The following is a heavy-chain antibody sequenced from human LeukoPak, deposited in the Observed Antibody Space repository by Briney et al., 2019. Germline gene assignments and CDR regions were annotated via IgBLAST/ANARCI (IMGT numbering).Heavy chain of an antibody. CDR2: IRGSGGSS. Sequence: PGGSLKLSCAASGFTFSSYAMSWVRQAPGKGLEWGSGIRGSGGSSYYANSVKGRFTISRDNSKNTLYLQMNSLRAEDTAVYYCAQDRGYSYGYFDYWGQGTLVTVSS. V-gene: IGHV3-23*01. CDR1: GFTFSSYA. D-gene: IGHD5-18*01. J-gene: IGHJ4*02. CDR3: AQDRGYSYGYFDY.